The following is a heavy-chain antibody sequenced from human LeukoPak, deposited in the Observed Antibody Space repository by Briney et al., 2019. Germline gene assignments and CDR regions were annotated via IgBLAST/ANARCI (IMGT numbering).Heavy chain of an antibody. V-gene: IGHV3-30-3*01. CDR2: ISYDGSNK. CDR3: ARELRFPGRPLGY. D-gene: IGHD3-3*01. Sequence: PGGSLRLSCAASGFTFSSYAMHWVRQAPGKGLEWVAVISYDGSNKYYADSVKGRFTISRDNSKNTLYLQMNSLRAEDTAVYYCARELRFPGRPLGYWGQGTLVTVSS. J-gene: IGHJ4*02. CDR1: GFTFSSYA.